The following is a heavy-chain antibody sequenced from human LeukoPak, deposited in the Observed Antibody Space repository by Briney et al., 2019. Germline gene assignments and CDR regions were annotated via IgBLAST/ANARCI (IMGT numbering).Heavy chain of an antibody. CDR3: ARGIPPRRNYDSSGYYSYYFDY. CDR1: GYTFTSYG. J-gene: IGHJ4*02. V-gene: IGHV1-18*01. CDR2: ISAYNGNT. Sequence: GASVKVSCKASGYTFTSYGISWVRQAPGQGLKWMGWISAYNGNTKYAQKLQGRVTMTTDTSTSTAYMELRSLRSDDTAVSYCARGIPPRRNYDSSGYYSYYFDYWGQGTLVTVSS. D-gene: IGHD3-22*01.